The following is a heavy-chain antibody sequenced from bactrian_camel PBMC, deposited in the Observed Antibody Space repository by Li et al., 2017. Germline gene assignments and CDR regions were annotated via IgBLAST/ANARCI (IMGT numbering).Heavy chain of an antibody. CDR3: AADLEFAPGGRWYASY. Sequence: QVQLVESGGGSVQAGGSLNPSCAASESDVISYSMGWFRQDPGKEREGVAAIGRDGRPSYGDSVEGRFTISKDIAKNTVYLQMNSLKPEDTAMYYCAADLEFAPGGRWYASYWGQGTQVTVS. V-gene: IGHV3S53*01. CDR2: IGRDGRP. D-gene: IGHD6*01. J-gene: IGHJ4*01. CDR1: ESDVISYS.